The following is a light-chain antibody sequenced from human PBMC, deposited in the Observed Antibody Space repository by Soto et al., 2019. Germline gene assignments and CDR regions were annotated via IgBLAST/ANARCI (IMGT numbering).Light chain of an antibody. CDR3: RSYNSSRTLV. CDR2: EIS. V-gene: IGLV2-14*01. CDR1: SSDVGGYNY. Sequence: QSALTQPASVSGSPGQSITISCTGTSSDVGGYNYVYWYQQHPGKAPKLMIYEISNRPSGVSNRFSGSKSGNTASLTISGLQAEDEADYYCRSYNSSRTLVFGTGTKVTVL. J-gene: IGLJ1*01.